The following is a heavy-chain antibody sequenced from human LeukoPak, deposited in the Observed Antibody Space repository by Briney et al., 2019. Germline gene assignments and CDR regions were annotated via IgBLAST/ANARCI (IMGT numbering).Heavy chain of an antibody. CDR2: IYYSGST. J-gene: IGHJ5*02. V-gene: IGHV4-59*01. CDR3: ARDIASYYYGSGSVDNWFDP. CDR1: GGSISSYY. D-gene: IGHD3-10*01. Sequence: SETLSLTCTVSGGSISSYYWSWIRQPPGKELEWIGYIYYSGSTNYNPSLKSRVTISVDTSKNQFSLKLSSVTAADTAVYYCARDIASYYYGSGSVDNWFDPWGQGTLVTVSS.